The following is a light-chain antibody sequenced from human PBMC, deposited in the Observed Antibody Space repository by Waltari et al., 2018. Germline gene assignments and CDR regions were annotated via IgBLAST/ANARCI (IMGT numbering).Light chain of an antibody. CDR1: GSDIGHYDI. CDR3: NSFPTSYTHV. Sequence: QSALTQPASVSASPGQSITISCTGTGSDIGHYDIVPWYQQHPGKAPKLIIYDVTIRPSGVSTRFSGSKSGNTASLTISGLQAEDEADYYSNSFPTSYTHVFGTGTKVTVL. J-gene: IGLJ1*01. CDR2: DVT. V-gene: IGLV2-14*01.